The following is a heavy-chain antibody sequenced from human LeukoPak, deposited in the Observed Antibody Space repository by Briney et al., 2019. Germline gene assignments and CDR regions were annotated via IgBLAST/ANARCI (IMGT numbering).Heavy chain of an antibody. Sequence: GGSLRLSCAASGFTFSTYTMNWVRQAPGKGLEWLSYIRSTGSTIYYADSVKGRFTISRDNSKNTLYLQMNSLRAEDTAVYYCAKFGAGSYLPAFDIWGQGTMVTVSS. D-gene: IGHD1-26*01. CDR3: AKFGAGSYLPAFDI. J-gene: IGHJ3*02. CDR1: GFTFSTYT. CDR2: IRSTGSTI. V-gene: IGHV3-48*01.